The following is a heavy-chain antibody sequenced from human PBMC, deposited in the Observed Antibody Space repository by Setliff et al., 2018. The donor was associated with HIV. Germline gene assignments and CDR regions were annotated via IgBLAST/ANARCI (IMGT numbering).Heavy chain of an antibody. CDR3: ASGPNDCTSSSCRFSFYYYYMDV. V-gene: IGHV1-69*10. J-gene: IGHJ6*03. D-gene: IGHD2-2*01. CDR1: GYMFIAYG. CDR2: IIPFLGLA. Sequence: GASVKVSCKTSGYMFIAYGMSWVRRAPGQGLEWMGGIIPFLGLANYARKFQGRVIITADKFTNIVSLEVRRVNPDDSAMYYCASGPNDCTSSSCRFSFYYYYMDVWGKGTRVTVSS.